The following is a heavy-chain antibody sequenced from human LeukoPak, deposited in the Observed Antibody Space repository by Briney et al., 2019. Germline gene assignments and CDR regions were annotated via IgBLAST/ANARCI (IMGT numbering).Heavy chain of an antibody. CDR1: GFTFRNAG. J-gene: IGHJ4*02. D-gene: IGHD3-10*01. V-gene: IGHV3-23*01. CDR2: ISGSGDRT. CDR3: AKGYYGSGSYGWFDY. Sequence: GGSLRLSCTASGFTFRNAGMNWVRQAPGKGLEWVSTISGSGDRTYYADSVKGRFTISRDNSKNTLFLHMNSLRAEDTAVYSCAKGYYGSGSYGWFDYWGQGTLVTVSS.